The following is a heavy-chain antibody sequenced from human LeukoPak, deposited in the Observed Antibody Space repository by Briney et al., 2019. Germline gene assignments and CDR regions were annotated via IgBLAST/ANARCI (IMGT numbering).Heavy chain of an antibody. CDR2: IWYDGSNK. J-gene: IGHJ6*02. Sequence: GGSLRLSCAASGFTFSSYGMHWVRQAPGKGLEWVAVIWYDGSNKYYADSVKGRFTISRDNSKSTLYLQMNSLRAEDTAVYYCAREGRGVSGPYYYYGMDVWGQGTTVTVSS. CDR1: GFTFSSYG. V-gene: IGHV3-33*01. D-gene: IGHD2-15*01. CDR3: AREGRGVSGPYYYYGMDV.